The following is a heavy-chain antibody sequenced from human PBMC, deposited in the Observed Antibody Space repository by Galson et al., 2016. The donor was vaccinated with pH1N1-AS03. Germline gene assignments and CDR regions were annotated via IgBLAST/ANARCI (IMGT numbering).Heavy chain of an antibody. CDR1: GFTFSNAW. CDR2: LKSKFDGGTA. J-gene: IGHJ6*02. D-gene: IGHD5-24*01. V-gene: IGHV3-15*01. Sequence: SLRLSCAASGFTFSNAWMSWVRQAPGKGLEWVGRLKSKFDGGTADYAAPVKGRFTISRDDSKKMLYLQMNNLKTEDTAMYYGTTDDGPYYGLDVWGQGTTVTVSS. CDR3: TTDDGPYYGLDV.